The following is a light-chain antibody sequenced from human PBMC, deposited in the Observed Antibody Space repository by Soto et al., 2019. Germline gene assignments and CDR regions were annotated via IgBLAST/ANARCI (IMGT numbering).Light chain of an antibody. V-gene: IGKV3-15*01. CDR1: QSVSSN. Sequence: EIVMTQSPATLSVSPGERAPLSCRASQSVSSNLAWYQQKPGQAPRLLIYGASTRATGIPARFSGSGSGTEFTLTISSLQSEDFAVYYCQQYGGSPITFGLGTRLENK. CDR3: QQYGGSPIT. CDR2: GAS. J-gene: IGKJ5*01.